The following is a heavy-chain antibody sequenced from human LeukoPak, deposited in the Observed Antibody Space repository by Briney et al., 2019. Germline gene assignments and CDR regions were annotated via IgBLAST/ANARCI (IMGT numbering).Heavy chain of an antibody. CDR2: INDSGGRT. CDR3: DAADY. V-gene: IGHV3-23*01. J-gene: IGHJ4*02. Sequence: GGSLRLSCAASGFTFSTYAMGWVRQAPGKGLDWVATINDSGGRTHYADSVKGRFTISRDNFKNTLYLQINSLRAEDTAIYYCDAADYWGQGTLVTVSS. D-gene: IGHD6-13*01. CDR1: GFTFSTYA.